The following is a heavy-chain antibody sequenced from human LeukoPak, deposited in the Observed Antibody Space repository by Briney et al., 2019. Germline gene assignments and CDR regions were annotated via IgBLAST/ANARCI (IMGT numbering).Heavy chain of an antibody. CDR1: DFSIIIAHY. CDR2: VFHRGNT. J-gene: IGHJ5*02. Sequence: PSETLSLSCAVSDFSIIIAHYWGWIRQPPGKGLEGIGSVFHRGNTHYNPSLRSRVSISIDTSQNHFSLKLSSVTAADTAMYYCARTYSSSVYNWFDTWGQGTLVTVSS. CDR3: ARTYSSSVYNWFDT. D-gene: IGHD3-22*01. V-gene: IGHV4-38-2*01.